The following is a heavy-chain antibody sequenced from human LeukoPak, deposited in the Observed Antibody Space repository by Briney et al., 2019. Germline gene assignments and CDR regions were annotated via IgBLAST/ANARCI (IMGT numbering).Heavy chain of an antibody. CDR1: GGSISSSSYY. D-gene: IGHD5-18*01. Sequence: PSETLSLTCTVSGGSISSSSYYWGWIRQPPGKGLEWIGSIYYSGSTYYNPSLKSRVTISVDTSKNQFSLKLSSVTAADTAVYYCARDGHLDTAMVEYGTDVWAKGPRSPSP. CDR3: ARDGHLDTAMVEYGTDV. CDR2: IYYSGST. J-gene: IGHJ6*02. V-gene: IGHV4-39*07.